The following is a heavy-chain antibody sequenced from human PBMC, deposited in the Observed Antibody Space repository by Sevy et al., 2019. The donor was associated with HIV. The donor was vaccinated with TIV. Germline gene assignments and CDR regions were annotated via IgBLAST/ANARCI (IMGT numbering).Heavy chain of an antibody. D-gene: IGHD3-9*01. CDR3: ARDAEDIRYFDWLSTNYNWFDP. J-gene: IGHJ5*02. Sequence: SETLSLTCTVSGGSISSYYWSWIRQPAGKGLEWIGRIYTSGSTNYNPSLKSRVTMSVDTSKNQFSLKLSSVTAADTAVYYCARDAEDIRYFDWLSTNYNWFDPWGQGTLVTVSS. CDR1: GGSISSYY. V-gene: IGHV4-4*07. CDR2: IYTSGST.